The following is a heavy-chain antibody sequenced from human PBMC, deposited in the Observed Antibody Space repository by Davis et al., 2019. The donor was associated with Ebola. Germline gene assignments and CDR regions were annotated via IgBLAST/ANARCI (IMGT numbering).Heavy chain of an antibody. CDR1: GFTFSSYW. D-gene: IGHD3-22*01. CDR3: ARSVFYDSTGYYVHWYYDL. V-gene: IGHV4-59*01. CDR2: GYYGGRT. Sequence: LRLSCAASGFTFSSYWMHWIRQPPGKGLEWIGYGYYGGRTDYNPSLKSRAIISVDTSKNHFSLNLSSVTAADTAIYYCARSVFYDSTGYYVHWYYDLWGRGTLVTVSS. J-gene: IGHJ2*01.